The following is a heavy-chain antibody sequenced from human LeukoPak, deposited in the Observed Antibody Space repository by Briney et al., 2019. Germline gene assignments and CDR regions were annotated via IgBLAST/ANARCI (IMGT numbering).Heavy chain of an antibody. CDR2: IYTSGST. D-gene: IGHD4-17*01. Sequence: PSETLSLTCTVSGGSISSGSYYWSWIRQPAGKGLEWIGRIYTSGSTNYNPSVKSRVTMSVDTSKNQFSLKLSSVTAADTAVYYCARQSHDYGDYLDYWGQGTLVTVSS. J-gene: IGHJ4*02. CDR3: ARQSHDYGDYLDY. CDR1: GGSISSGSYY. V-gene: IGHV4-61*02.